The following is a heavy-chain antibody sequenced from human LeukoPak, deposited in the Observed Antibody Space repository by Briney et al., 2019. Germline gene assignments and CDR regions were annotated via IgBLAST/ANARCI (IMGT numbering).Heavy chain of an antibody. Sequence: GGSLRLSCAASVFTFSRYGMHWVRQAPGKGLEWVSFIQYDGSNKYYADSVKGRFTISRDNSKNTVYLQMNSLRAEDTAVYYCAKDYDYGDYAIDYWGQGTLVTVSS. J-gene: IGHJ4*02. CDR1: VFTFSRYG. CDR2: IQYDGSNK. CDR3: AKDYDYGDYAIDY. V-gene: IGHV3-30*02. D-gene: IGHD4-17*01.